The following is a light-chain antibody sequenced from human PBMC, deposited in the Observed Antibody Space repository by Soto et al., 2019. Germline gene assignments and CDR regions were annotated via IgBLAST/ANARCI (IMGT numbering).Light chain of an antibody. V-gene: IGKV1-5*01. CDR2: DAS. J-gene: IGKJ1*01. CDR3: QQYNSFLSVT. Sequence: DIQMTQSPSTLSASVGDRVTITCRASETISSWLAWYQQKEGKAPKLLMYDASTLESGVPPRFSGSRSGTEFTLTISSLQPDYCGTYYCQQYNSFLSVTFGQGTRVEIK. CDR1: ETISSW.